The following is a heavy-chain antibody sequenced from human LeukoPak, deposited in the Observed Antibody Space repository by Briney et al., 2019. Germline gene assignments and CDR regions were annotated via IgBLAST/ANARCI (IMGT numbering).Heavy chain of an antibody. CDR1: GFTLSSYG. J-gene: IGHJ6*02. Sequence: GGSLRLSCAASGFTLSSYGMHWVRQAPGKGLEWVAVISYAGSNKYYVDSVKGRFTISRDNSKNTLYLQMNSLRAEDTAVYYCAKDSLRWSYFYYGMDVWGQGTTVTVS. CDR3: AKDSLRWSYFYYGMDV. V-gene: IGHV3-30*18. D-gene: IGHD4-23*01. CDR2: ISYAGSNK.